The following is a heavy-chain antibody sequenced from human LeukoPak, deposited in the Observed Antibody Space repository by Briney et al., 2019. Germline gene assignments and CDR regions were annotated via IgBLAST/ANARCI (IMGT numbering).Heavy chain of an antibody. CDR2: IIPILGIA. J-gene: IGHJ4*02. CDR3: ARDPHYYDSSEGY. CDR1: GYTFTSYD. Sequence: SVKVSCKASGYTFTSYDINWVRQATGQGLEWMGRIIPILGIANYAQKFQGRVTITADKSTSTAYMELSSLRSEDTAVYYCARDPHYYDSSEGYWGQGTLVTVSS. D-gene: IGHD3-22*01. V-gene: IGHV1-69*04.